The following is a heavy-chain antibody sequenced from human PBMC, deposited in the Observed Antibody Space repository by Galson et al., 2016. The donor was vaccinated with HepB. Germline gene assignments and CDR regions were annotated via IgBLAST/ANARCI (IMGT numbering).Heavy chain of an antibody. D-gene: IGHD5-12*01. J-gene: IGHJ5*01. Sequence: SLRLSCAASGFALSSFNMNWVRQTPGKGLEWISYISSSRSTIDYADSVKGRFTISRDDAKNSLYLQMNNLSVGDTAIYHCAQEVGWLRFAFGSWGQETLVTVSS. CDR3: AQEVGWLRFAFGS. CDR2: ISSSRSTI. V-gene: IGHV3-48*01. CDR1: GFALSSFN.